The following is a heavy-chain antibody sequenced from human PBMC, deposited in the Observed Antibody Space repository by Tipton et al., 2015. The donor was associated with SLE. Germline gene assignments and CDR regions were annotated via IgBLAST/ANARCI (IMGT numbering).Heavy chain of an antibody. CDR2: IYYSGGT. CDR3: ASEQTMTEPAVAI. J-gene: IGHJ3*02. Sequence: LRLSCTVSGGSISSHYWSWIRQPPGKGLEWIGYIYYSGGTNYNPSLKSRVTISVDTSKNQFSLKLSSVTAADTAVYYCASEQTMTEPAVAIWGQGTVVNVSS. CDR1: GGSISSHY. D-gene: IGHD1-1*01. V-gene: IGHV4-59*11.